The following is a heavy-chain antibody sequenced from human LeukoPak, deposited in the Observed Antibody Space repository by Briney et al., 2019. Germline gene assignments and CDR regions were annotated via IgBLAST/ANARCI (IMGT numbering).Heavy chain of an antibody. CDR1: GGSISSYY. CDR3: ARGGYFDWLPVTNWFDP. J-gene: IGHJ5*02. CDR2: IYYSGST. D-gene: IGHD3-9*01. V-gene: IGHV4-59*06. Sequence: SETLSLTCTVSGGSISSYYWSWIRQPPGKGLEWIGYIYYSGSTYYNPSLKSRVIISVDTSKNQFSLKLSSVTAADTAVYYCARGGYFDWLPVTNWFDPWGQGTLVTVSS.